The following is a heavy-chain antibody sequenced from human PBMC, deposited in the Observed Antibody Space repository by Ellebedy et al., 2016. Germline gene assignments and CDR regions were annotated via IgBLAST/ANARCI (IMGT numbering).Heavy chain of an antibody. CDR2: IYTSGST. V-gene: IGHV4-61*02. CDR1: GGSISSGSYY. Sequence: SETLSLTXTVSGGSISSGSYYWSWIRQPAGKGLEWIGRIYTSGSTNYNPSLKSRVTMSVDTSKNQFSLKLSSVTAADTAVYYCATSDYYGSGSYFDYWGQGSLVAVSS. J-gene: IGHJ4*02. CDR3: ATSDYYGSGSYFDY. D-gene: IGHD3-10*01.